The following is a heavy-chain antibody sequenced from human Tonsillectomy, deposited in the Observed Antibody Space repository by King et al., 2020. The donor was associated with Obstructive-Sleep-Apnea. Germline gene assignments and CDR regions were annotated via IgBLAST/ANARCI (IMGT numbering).Heavy chain of an antibody. D-gene: IGHD3-10*01. CDR2: IYYSGST. V-gene: IGHV4-31*03. CDR1: GGSISSGGYY. Sequence: VQLQESGPGLVKPSQTLSLTCTVSGGSISSGGYYWSWIRQHPGKGLEWIGYIYYSGSTYYNPSLKIRVTISVDTSKNQFSLKLRSVTAADTAVYYWSRERITMVRGVRHFDYWGQGTLVTVSS. J-gene: IGHJ4*02. CDR3: SRERITMVRGVRHFDY.